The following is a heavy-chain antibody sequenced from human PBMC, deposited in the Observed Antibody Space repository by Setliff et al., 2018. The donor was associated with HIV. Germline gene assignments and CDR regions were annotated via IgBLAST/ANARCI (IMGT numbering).Heavy chain of an antibody. CDR2: ISHDGNNK. D-gene: IGHD1-26*01. CDR3: ARDRVEAERGAFDI. Sequence: GGSLRLSCAASGFTFSSYSFHWVRQAPGKGLEWVTVISHDGNNKFYADSVKGRFTISIDNSKDTVSLQMTSLTSDDTAMYYCARDRVEAERGAFDIWGQGTMVTVSS. V-gene: IGHV3-30*01. J-gene: IGHJ3*02. CDR1: GFTFSSYS.